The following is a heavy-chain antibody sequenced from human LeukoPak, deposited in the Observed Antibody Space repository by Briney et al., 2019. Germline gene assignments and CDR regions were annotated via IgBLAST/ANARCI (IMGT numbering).Heavy chain of an antibody. CDR3: AGYDYVWGSYRSQQLDY. CDR2: IIPIFGTA. CDR1: GGTFSSYA. V-gene: IGHV1-69*06. D-gene: IGHD3-16*02. Sequence: GSSVKVSCKASGGTFSSYAISWVRQAPGHRLEWMGGIIPIFGTANYAQKFQRRVTITADKSTSTAYMELSSLRSEDTAVYYCAGYDYVWGSYRSQQLDYWGQGTLVTVSS. J-gene: IGHJ4*02.